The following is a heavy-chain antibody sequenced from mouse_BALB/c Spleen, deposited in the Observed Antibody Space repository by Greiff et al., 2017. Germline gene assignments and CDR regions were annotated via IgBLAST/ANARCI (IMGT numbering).Heavy chain of an antibody. CDR3: AKSYGKNYFDY. Sequence: VQLQQSGAELVRPGALVKLSCKASGFNIKDYYMHWVKQRPEQGLEWIGWIDPENGNTIYDPKVQGKASIKADTTSNTAYLQHSSLTSEDTAVYYCAKSYGKNYFDYWGQGTTLTVSS. CDR2: IDPENGNT. CDR1: GFNIKDYY. V-gene: IGHV14-1*02. D-gene: IGHD1-1*01. J-gene: IGHJ2*01.